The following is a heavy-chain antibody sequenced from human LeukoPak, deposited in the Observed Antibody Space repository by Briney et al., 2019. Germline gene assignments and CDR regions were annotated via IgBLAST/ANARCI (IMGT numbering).Heavy chain of an antibody. J-gene: IGHJ4*02. CDR3: ARDLVALYYFDY. CDR1: GFTFSSYG. V-gene: IGHV3-33*01. Sequence: GGSLRLSCAASGFTFSSYGMHWVRQAPGKGLEWVAVMWFDGSNIYYADSVKGRFTISRDNAKNSLYLQMNSLRDEDTAVYYCARDLVALYYFDYWGQGTLVTVSS. CDR2: MWFDGSNI. D-gene: IGHD2-8*02.